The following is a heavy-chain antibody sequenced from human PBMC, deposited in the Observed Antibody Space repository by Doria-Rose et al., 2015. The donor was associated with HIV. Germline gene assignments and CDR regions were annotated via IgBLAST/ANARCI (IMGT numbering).Heavy chain of an antibody. D-gene: IGHD6-13*01. CDR1: GVSLSSPGMG. CDR2: IFSDDQR. CDR3: ARIKSSRWYHKYYFDF. Sequence: VTLKESGPVPVKPTETLTLTCTVSGVSLSSPGMGVSWIRQPPGKALEWLANIFSDDQRTYTTSLKSRLTISRGTSKSQVVLTMTDMDPVDTATYYCARIKSSRWYHKYYFDFWGQGTLVIVSA. J-gene: IGHJ4*02. V-gene: IGHV2-26*01.